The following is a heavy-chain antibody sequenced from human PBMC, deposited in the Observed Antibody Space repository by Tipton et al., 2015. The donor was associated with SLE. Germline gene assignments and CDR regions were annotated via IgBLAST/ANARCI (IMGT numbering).Heavy chain of an antibody. D-gene: IGHD3-10*01. CDR3: ARKALQVITTNYYMDV. CDR2: IWSDGSEK. V-gene: IGHV3-33*01. Sequence: SLRLSCEVSGFIFRNYGMHWVRQAPGKGLEWVAFIWSDGSEKEYAESVKGRFTISRDNSKDTVSLQMSSLTAEDTAVYYCARKALQVITTNYYMDVWGKGTTVTVSS. J-gene: IGHJ6*03. CDR1: GFIFRNYG.